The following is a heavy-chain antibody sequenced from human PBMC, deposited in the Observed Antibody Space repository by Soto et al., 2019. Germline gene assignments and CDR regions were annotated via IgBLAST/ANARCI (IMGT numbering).Heavy chain of an antibody. V-gene: IGHV3-20*04. Sequence: PGGSLRLSCAASGFTFDDYGMSWVRQAPGKGLEWVSGINWNGGSTGYADSVKGRFTISRDNAKNSLYLQMNSLRAEDTALYYCARVIVVVPASTDQRYYGMDVWGQGTTVTVSS. D-gene: IGHD2-2*01. CDR1: GFTFDDYG. CDR2: INWNGGST. J-gene: IGHJ6*02. CDR3: ARVIVVVPASTDQRYYGMDV.